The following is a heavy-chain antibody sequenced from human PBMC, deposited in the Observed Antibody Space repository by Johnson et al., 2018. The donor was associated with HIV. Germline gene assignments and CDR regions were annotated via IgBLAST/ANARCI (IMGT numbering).Heavy chain of an antibody. J-gene: IGHJ3*02. D-gene: IGHD3-16*01. V-gene: IGHV3-NL1*01. CDR1: GFTFSSYG. Sequence: VQLVESGGGVVQPGGSLRLSCAASGFTFSSYGMHWVSVIYSGGSTYYAASVQGRFTISRDNSKNTLYLQMNSLRAEDTAVYYCARDAIRFGGVEFGESVGDAFDIWGQGTMVTDSS. CDR3: ARDAIRFGGVEFGESVGDAFDI. CDR2: IYSGGST.